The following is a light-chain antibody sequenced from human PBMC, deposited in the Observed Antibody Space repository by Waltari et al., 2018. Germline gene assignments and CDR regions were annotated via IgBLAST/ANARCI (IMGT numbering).Light chain of an antibody. V-gene: IGKV1-8*01. J-gene: IGKJ2*01. Sequence: AIRMTQSPSSFSASTGDTVTITCRANQSVTSYLAWYQQKPGRAPKLLLYSVSTLQSGVPSRCTGGGSETDFTLTINCLQSDDFATYYCQQYYSSPYTFGQGTKLEI. CDR2: SVS. CDR1: QSVTSY. CDR3: QQYYSSPYT.